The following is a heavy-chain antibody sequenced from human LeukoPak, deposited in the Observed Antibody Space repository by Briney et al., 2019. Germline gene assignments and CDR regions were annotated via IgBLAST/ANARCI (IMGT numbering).Heavy chain of an antibody. J-gene: IGHJ4*02. Sequence: PGGSLRLSCAASGFTFSSYAMIWVRQAPGKGLEWVSAISGSGGSTYYADSVKGRFTISRDNSKNTLYLQMNSLRAEDTAVYYCAKVPRPITMVRGVMSSFFDYWGQGTLVTVSS. CDR2: ISGSGGST. D-gene: IGHD3-10*01. V-gene: IGHV3-23*01. CDR1: GFTFSSYA. CDR3: AKVPRPITMVRGVMSSFFDY.